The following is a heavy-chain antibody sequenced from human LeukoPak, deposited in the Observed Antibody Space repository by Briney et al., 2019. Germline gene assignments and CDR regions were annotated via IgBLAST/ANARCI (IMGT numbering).Heavy chain of an antibody. V-gene: IGHV3-23*01. J-gene: IGHJ6*02. CDR1: GFTFSSYA. D-gene: IGHD3-22*01. CDR2: ISASGGST. Sequence: QPGGSLRLSCATSGFTFSSYAMSWVRQAPGKGLEWVSGISASGGSTYHADSVKGRFTISRDKSKNTLYLQMNSLRDEDTAVYYCAKTNYDSSGYNSGHYYYYGMDVWGQGTTVTVSS. CDR3: AKTNYDSSGYNSGHYYYYGMDV.